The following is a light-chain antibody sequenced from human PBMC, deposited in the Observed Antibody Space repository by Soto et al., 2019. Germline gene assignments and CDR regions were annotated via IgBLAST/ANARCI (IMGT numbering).Light chain of an antibody. CDR2: AVS. V-gene: IGKV3-15*01. Sequence: DIVITQSPATLSVTPGARATVSCRASQSVSSNLAWYQQKPGQAPRLLIYAVSTSPTGIPARFGGSGSGTDFTLTINSLQSEDVAVDNCQHYNSWPTPWTFGQGTKVDIK. J-gene: IGKJ1*01. CDR1: QSVSSN. CDR3: QHYNSWPTPWT.